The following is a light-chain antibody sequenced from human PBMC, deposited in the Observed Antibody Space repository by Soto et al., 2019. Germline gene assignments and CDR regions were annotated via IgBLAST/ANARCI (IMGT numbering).Light chain of an antibody. CDR3: ATWDDSLNGRV. J-gene: IGLJ3*02. CDR2: GNN. CDR1: SSNIRSNT. Sequence: QSVLTQPPSASGTPGQRVTISCSGSSSNIRSNTVNWYQQLPGTAPKLLIYGNNQRPSGVPDRFSASESGTSASLASSGLQSDDEADYYCATWDDSLNGRVFGGGTKLTVL. V-gene: IGLV1-44*01.